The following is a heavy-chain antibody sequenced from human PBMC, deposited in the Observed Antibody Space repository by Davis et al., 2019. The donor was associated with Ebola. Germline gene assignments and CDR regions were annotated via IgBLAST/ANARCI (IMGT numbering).Heavy chain of an antibody. CDR2: IYSGGST. CDR3: ARGTGPDDY. CDR1: GFTVSSNY. V-gene: IGHV3-53*01. D-gene: IGHD1-1*01. Sequence: LSLTCAASGFTVSSNYMSWVRQAPGKGLEWVSVIYSGGSTYYADSVKGRFTISRDNSKKTLYLQMNSLRAKDTAVYYCARGTGPDDYWGQGTLVTVSS. J-gene: IGHJ4*02.